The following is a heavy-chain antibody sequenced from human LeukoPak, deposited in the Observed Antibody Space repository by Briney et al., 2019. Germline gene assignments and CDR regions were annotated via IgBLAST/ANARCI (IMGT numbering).Heavy chain of an antibody. J-gene: IGHJ5*02. D-gene: IGHD4-11*01. Sequence: SETLSLTCTVSGGSISSGDYYWSWIRQPPGKGLEWIGYIYYSGSTYYNPSLKSRVTISEDTSKNQFSLKLSSVTAADTAVYYCARVEDYTPTPTGRGWFDPWGQGTLVTVSS. V-gene: IGHV4-30-4*01. CDR2: IYYSGST. CDR3: ARVEDYTPTPTGRGWFDP. CDR1: GGSISSGDYY.